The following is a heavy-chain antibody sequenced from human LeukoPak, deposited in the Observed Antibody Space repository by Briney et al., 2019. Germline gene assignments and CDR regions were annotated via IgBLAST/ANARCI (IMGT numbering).Heavy chain of an antibody. CDR1: GFTFSNYW. CDR3: ASTETGYYFDY. CDR2: INSDGSST. D-gene: IGHD4-17*01. J-gene: IGHJ4*02. V-gene: IGHV3-74*01. Sequence: PGGSLRLSCAASGFTFSNYWMHWVRQAPGKGLVWVSRINSDGSSTNYADSVKGRFTISRDNAKNTLYLQMNSLRAEDTAVYYCASTETGYYFDYWGQGILVTVSS.